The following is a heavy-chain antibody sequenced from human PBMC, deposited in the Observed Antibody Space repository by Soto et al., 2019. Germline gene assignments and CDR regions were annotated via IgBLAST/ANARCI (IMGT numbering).Heavy chain of an antibody. V-gene: IGHV1-46*01. Sequence: ASVKVSCKASGYTFTSYYIHWVRQALGQGLGWMGIINPSGGSTSYAQKFQGRVTMTRDTSTSTVYMELSSLRSEDTAVYYCARRLSGHDLYGMGVLGQGTTVT. D-gene: IGHD1-1*01. J-gene: IGHJ6*02. CDR1: GYTFTSYY. CDR2: INPSGGST. CDR3: ARRLSGHDLYGMGV.